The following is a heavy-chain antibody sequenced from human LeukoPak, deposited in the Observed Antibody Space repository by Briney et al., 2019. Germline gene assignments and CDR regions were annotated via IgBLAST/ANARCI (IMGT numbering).Heavy chain of an antibody. D-gene: IGHD5-18*01. CDR3: TRDRIQLLSGDY. V-gene: IGHV1-18*01. CDR2: ISAYNGKT. CDR1: GHTFTSYG. J-gene: IGHJ4*02. Sequence: ASVKVSCKASGHTFTSYGISWVRQAPGQGLEWMGWISAYNGKTNYAQKLQGRVTMTTDTSTSTAYMELRSLRSDDTAVYYCTRDRIQLLSGDYWGQGTLVTVSS.